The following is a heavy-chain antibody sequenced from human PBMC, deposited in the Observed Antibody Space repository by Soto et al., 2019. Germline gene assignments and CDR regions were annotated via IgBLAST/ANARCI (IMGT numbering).Heavy chain of an antibody. Sequence: GGSLRLSCAASGFAFSNYGMTWVRQAPGKGLEWVSSISDNGVRTYYADSVKGRFTISRDSAKSTLYLHMITLRAEDTATYYCVKDWSGHNCPCLDLWGPGTTVTVSS. D-gene: IGHD3-3*01. CDR1: GFAFSNYG. CDR3: VKDWSGHNCPCLDL. J-gene: IGHJ6*02. V-gene: IGHV3-23*01. CDR2: ISDNGVRT.